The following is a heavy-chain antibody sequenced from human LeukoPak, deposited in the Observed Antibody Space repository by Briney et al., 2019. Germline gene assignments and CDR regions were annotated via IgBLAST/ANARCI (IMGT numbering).Heavy chain of an antibody. Sequence: GASVKVSCKASGGTFSSYAISWVRQAPGQGLEWMGGIIPIFGTANYAQKFQGRVTITADESTSTAYMELSSLRSEDTAVYYCARAGFGGYCSSTSCYPFDYWGQGTLVTLSP. V-gene: IGHV1-69*01. D-gene: IGHD2-2*01. CDR1: GGTFSSYA. CDR3: ARAGFGGYCSSTSCYPFDY. CDR2: IIPIFGTA. J-gene: IGHJ4*02.